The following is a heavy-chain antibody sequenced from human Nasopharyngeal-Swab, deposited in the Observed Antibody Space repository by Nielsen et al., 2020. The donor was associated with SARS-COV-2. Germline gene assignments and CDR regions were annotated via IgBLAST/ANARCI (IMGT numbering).Heavy chain of an antibody. Sequence: GESLKISCAASGFTLSNYWIHWVRQTPGKGLLWVSRINTDASRTSYADSVKGRFTISRDNAKNTVYLQMNSLRVEDTAVYYCTRVDVHDAFDMWGQGTMVTVSS. CDR3: TRVDVHDAFDM. CDR2: INTDASRT. CDR1: GFTLSNYW. D-gene: IGHD3-16*01. V-gene: IGHV3-74*01. J-gene: IGHJ3*02.